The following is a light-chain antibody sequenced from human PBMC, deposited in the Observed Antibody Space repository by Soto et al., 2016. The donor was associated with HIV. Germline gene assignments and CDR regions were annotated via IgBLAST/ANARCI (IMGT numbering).Light chain of an antibody. J-gene: IGKJ2*01. CDR2: RTS. V-gene: IGKV1-5*03. CDR1: QTISDW. Sequence: DIQVTQYPSTVSASVGDRVTITCRASQTISDWLAWYQQKPGKAPKLLIYRTSNLDSGVPARFSGRGSGTEFTLTINNLQPEDSATYYCQQYHNYPNTFGQGTKLEIK. CDR3: QQYHNYPNT.